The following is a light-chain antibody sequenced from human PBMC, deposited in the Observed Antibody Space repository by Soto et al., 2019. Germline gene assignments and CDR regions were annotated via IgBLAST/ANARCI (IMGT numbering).Light chain of an antibody. Sequence: EVVFRQGRRTLSLSPGKRDAHARSASQSVNSNSLAWYQQKPGHPPRVFIYGASTRATGIPDRFSGSGSVRDLTFSVSRLALEAFAVYYCQQQGRSGISFGEGTRLEI. V-gene: IGKV3-20*01. CDR2: GAS. CDR3: QQQGRSGIS. J-gene: IGKJ5*01. CDR1: QSVNSNS.